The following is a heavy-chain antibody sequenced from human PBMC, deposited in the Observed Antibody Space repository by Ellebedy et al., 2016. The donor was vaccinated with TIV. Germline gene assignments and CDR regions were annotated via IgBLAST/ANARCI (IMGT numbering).Heavy chain of an antibody. J-gene: IGHJ4*02. D-gene: IGHD3-3*01. CDR2: ISSDSSKI. V-gene: IGHV3-48*04. CDR1: GFTFIYYS. Sequence: PGGSLRLSCAASGFTFIYYSMNWVRQAPGKGLEWISYISSDSSKIVYADSVKGRFSISRDNAESILYLQMNSLRVEDTAMYYCAGDLDVWGQGILVTVSS. CDR3: AGDLDV.